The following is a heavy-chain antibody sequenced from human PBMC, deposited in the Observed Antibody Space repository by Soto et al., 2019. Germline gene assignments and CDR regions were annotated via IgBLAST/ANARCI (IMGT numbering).Heavy chain of an antibody. J-gene: IGHJ4*02. CDR2: ITIDGGST. V-gene: IGHV3-23*01. CDR3: AKGRFGELFQFDY. Sequence: PGGSLRLSCAASGFNFNTYAMSWVRQAPGKGLEWVSSITIDGGSTFYADSVQGRFTVFRDNSRNTLYLQMNSLRAEDTAVYYCAKGRFGELFQFDYWGQGTLVTVSS. D-gene: IGHD3-10*01. CDR1: GFNFNTYA.